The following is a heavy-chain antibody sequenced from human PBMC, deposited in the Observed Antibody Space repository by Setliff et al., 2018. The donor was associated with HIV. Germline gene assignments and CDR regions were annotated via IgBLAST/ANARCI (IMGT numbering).Heavy chain of an antibody. Sequence: LSLTCTVSGGSISSGIYYWSWIRQPAGKGLEWIGRIYTSGSTNYNPSLKSRVTISVDTSKNQFSLKLSSVTAADTAVYYCARGEYYFDYWGQGTLVTVSS. CDR2: IYTSGST. CDR3: ARGEYYFDY. CDR1: GGSISSGIYY. V-gene: IGHV4-61*02. J-gene: IGHJ4*02.